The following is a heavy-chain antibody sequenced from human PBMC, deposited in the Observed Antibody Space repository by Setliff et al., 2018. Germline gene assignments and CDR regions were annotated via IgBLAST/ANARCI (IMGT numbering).Heavy chain of an antibody. Sequence: TGGSLRLSCAASGFTFSDYYMNWIRQAPGKGLEWVSYISTSGNTVEYVDSVKGRFTISRDNAKNLLYLEMNSLRAEDTAVYYCARDITLTTVREGGMDVWGKGTTVTVSS. D-gene: IGHD3-10*01. V-gene: IGHV3-11*04. CDR2: ISTSGNTV. CDR1: GFTFSDYY. J-gene: IGHJ6*03. CDR3: ARDITLTTVREGGMDV.